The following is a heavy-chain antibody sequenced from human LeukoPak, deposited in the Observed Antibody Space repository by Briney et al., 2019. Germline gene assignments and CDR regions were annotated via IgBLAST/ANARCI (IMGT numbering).Heavy chain of an antibody. Sequence: GRSLRLSCAASGFTFSSYGMHWVRQAPGKGLEWVAVIWYDGSNKYYADSVKGRFTISRDNSKNTLYLQMNGLRAEDTAVYYCARESNPPYDFWSGSVDYWGQGTLVTVSS. J-gene: IGHJ4*02. CDR3: ARESNPPYDFWSGSVDY. D-gene: IGHD3-3*01. CDR2: IWYDGSNK. V-gene: IGHV3-33*01. CDR1: GFTFSSYG.